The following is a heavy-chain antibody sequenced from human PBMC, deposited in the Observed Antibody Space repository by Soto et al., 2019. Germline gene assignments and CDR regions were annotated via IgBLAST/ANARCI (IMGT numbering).Heavy chain of an antibody. CDR1: GFTFSSYS. V-gene: IGHV3-48*01. J-gene: IGHJ6*03. Sequence: EVQLVESGGGLVQPGGSLRLSCAASGFTFSSYSMNWVRQAPGKGLEWVSYIRSSSSTIYYADSVKGRFTIARDKAKNSVYLQMNSLRAEDTAVYYCGGQAAMADDSYYSMDVWGKGTTVTVSS. CDR2: IRSSSSTI. D-gene: IGHD5-18*01. CDR3: GGQAAMADDSYYSMDV.